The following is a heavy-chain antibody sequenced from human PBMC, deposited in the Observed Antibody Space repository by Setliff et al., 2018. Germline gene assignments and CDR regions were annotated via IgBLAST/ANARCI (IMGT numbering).Heavy chain of an antibody. V-gene: IGHV1-2*02. D-gene: IGHD1-26*01. CDR2: INPKSGVT. J-gene: IGHJ6*03. CDR1: GYTFTGYF. Sequence: ASVKVSCKTSGYTFTGYFVHWVRQAPRQGLEWLGWINPKSGVTSYAQSFQGRIAMTRDTSINTVYMELNSLTSDDAAVYFCAGEGGLQGATSYYYFYNYINVWGKGTKVTVSS. CDR3: AGEGGLQGATSYYYFYNYINV.